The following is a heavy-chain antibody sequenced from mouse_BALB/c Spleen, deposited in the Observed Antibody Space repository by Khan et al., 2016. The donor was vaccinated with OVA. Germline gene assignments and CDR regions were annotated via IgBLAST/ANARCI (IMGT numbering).Heavy chain of an antibody. D-gene: IGHD2-10*01. CDR2: ISLRSGDT. Sequence: QVQLKQSGADLVRPGASVKLSCNASGFTFTDYYINWVKQRTGQGLEWIGEISLRSGDTYYKERFTGKATLTADKSSSTAYMQLSRLASEDTAVCFWARRNYAYYTIAYWGQGTLVTVSA. CDR1: GFTFTDYY. J-gene: IGHJ3*01. CDR3: ARRNYAYYTIAY. V-gene: IGHV1-77*01.